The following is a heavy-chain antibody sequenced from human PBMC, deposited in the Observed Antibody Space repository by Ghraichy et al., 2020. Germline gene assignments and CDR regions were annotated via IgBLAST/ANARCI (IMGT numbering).Heavy chain of an antibody. Sequence: GGSLRLSCAASGFTFDDYAMHWVRQAPGKGLEWVSGISWNSGSIGYADSVKGRFTISRDNAKNSLYLQMNSLRAEDTALYYCAKSERRYNWNPPDYWGQGTLVTVSS. J-gene: IGHJ4*02. CDR3: AKSERRYNWNPPDY. CDR1: GFTFDDYA. D-gene: IGHD1-20*01. V-gene: IGHV3-9*01. CDR2: ISWNSGSI.